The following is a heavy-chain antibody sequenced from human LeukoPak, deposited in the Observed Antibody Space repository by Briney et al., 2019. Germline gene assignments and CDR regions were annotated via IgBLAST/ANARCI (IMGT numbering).Heavy chain of an antibody. V-gene: IGHV4-38-2*02. CDR2: IYHSGST. D-gene: IGHD6-13*01. J-gene: IGHJ5*02. CDR1: GYSISSGYF. Sequence: SETLSLTCTVSGYSISSGYFWGWIRPPPGKGLECIGTIYHSGSTYYNPSLKSRVTISVDTSKNQFSLKLNSVTAADTAVYYCARIYSSSWFLNWFDPWGQGALVTVSS. CDR3: ARIYSSSWFLNWFDP.